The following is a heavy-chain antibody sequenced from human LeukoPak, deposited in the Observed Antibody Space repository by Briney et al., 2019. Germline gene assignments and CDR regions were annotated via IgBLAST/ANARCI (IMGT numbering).Heavy chain of an antibody. V-gene: IGHV3-30*02. D-gene: IGHD3-16*02. J-gene: IGHJ4*02. CDR1: GFTFSSYG. CDR2: IRYDGSNK. CDR3: AKDLLYSDVWGSYRPNPLDY. Sequence: PGGSLRLSCAASGFTFSSYGMHWVRQAPGKGLEWVAFIRYDGSNKYYADSVKGRSTISRDNSKNTLYLQMNSLRAEDTAVYYCAKDLLYSDVWGSYRPNPLDYWGQGTLVTVSS.